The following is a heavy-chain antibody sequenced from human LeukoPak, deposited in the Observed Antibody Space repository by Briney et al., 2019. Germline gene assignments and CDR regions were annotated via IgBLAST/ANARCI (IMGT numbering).Heavy chain of an antibody. J-gene: IGHJ5*02. CDR1: GGSISSYY. V-gene: IGHV4-59*01. CDR3: ATTPRVYYYDSSGPWFDP. Sequence: SETLSLTCTVSGGSISSYYWSWIRQPPGKGLEWIGYIYYSESTNYIPSLRSRVTISVDTSKNQFSLKLSSVTAADTAVYYCATTPRVYYYDSSGPWFDPWGQGTLVTVSS. D-gene: IGHD3-22*01. CDR2: IYYSEST.